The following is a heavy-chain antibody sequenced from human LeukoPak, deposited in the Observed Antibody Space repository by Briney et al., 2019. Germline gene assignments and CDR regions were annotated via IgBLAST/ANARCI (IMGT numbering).Heavy chain of an antibody. V-gene: IGHV3-30*07. J-gene: IGHJ4*02. CDR1: GFTFSSYA. D-gene: IGHD3-3*01. Sequence: GGSLRLSCAASGFTFSSYAMHWVRQAPGKGLEWVAVISYDGSNKYYADSVKGRFTISRDNSKNTLYLQMSSLRAEDTAVYYCAKGEGYYDFWKWGQGTLVTVSS. CDR2: ISYDGSNK. CDR3: AKGEGYYDFWK.